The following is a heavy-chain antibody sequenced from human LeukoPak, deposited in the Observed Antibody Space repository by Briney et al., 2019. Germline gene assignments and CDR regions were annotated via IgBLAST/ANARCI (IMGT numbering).Heavy chain of an antibody. Sequence: GASVKVSCKASGGTFNSYAINWVRQAPGQGLEWVGGIIPRLGTTKYIEKFQGRITITTDESTTTAYTELTSLRSEYTAVYYCAADGTDWGQGTLVTVSS. CDR2: IIPRLGTT. CDR1: GGTFNSYA. J-gene: IGHJ4*02. CDR3: AADGTD. V-gene: IGHV1-69*05.